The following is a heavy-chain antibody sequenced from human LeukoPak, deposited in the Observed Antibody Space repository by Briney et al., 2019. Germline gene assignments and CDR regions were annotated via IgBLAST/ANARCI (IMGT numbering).Heavy chain of an antibody. V-gene: IGHV1-24*01. Sequence: GASVKISCKVSGYTLTELSMHWVRQAPGKGLEWMGGFDPEDGETIYAQKFQGRVTMTEDTSTDTAYMELSNLRSEDTAVYYCATALGRSSQSWGQGTLVTVSS. D-gene: IGHD6-19*01. CDR2: FDPEDGET. CDR3: ATALGRSSQS. CDR1: GYTLTELS. J-gene: IGHJ4*02.